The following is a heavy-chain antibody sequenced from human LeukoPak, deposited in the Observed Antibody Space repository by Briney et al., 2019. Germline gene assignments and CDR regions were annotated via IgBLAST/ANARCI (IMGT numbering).Heavy chain of an antibody. Sequence: ASVKVSFTASGGTFSSYAISWVRQAPGQGLEWMGGIIPIFGTANYAQKFQGRVTITADESTSTAYMELSSLRSEDTAVYYCASSPYYYDSSGYYRDAFDIWGQGTMVTVSS. V-gene: IGHV1-69*13. CDR2: IIPIFGTA. CDR1: GGTFSSYA. D-gene: IGHD3-22*01. CDR3: ASSPYYYDSSGYYRDAFDI. J-gene: IGHJ3*02.